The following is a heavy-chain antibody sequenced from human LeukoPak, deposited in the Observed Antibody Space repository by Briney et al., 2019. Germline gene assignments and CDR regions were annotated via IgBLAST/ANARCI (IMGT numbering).Heavy chain of an antibody. CDR3: ARVYYDSGGYPLDY. V-gene: IGHV4-31*03. Sequence: PSETLSLTCTVSGGSIISSTYYWGWIRQPPGKGLEWIGYIYYRGSTYYNPSLRSRVAMSVDTSENKFSLKLSSVTAADTAAYYCARVYYDSGGYPLDYWGQGTLVTVSS. D-gene: IGHD3-22*01. J-gene: IGHJ4*02. CDR2: IYYRGST. CDR1: GGSIISSTYY.